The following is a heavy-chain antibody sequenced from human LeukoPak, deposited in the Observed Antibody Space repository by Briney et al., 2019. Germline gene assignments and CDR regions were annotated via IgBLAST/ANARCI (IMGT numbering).Heavy chain of an antibody. CDR2: ISSSSNYA. V-gene: IGHV3-11*06. CDR1: GFTFSDSY. J-gene: IGHJ5*02. Sequence: GGSLRLSCAASGFTFSDSYMSWIRQAPGKGLEWVSYISSSSNYANYADSVKGRFTISRDNAKNSLYLQMISLRAEDTAVYYCARGAYCSGGSCYRTDFNWFDPWGQGTLVTVSS. D-gene: IGHD2-15*01. CDR3: ARGAYCSGGSCYRTDFNWFDP.